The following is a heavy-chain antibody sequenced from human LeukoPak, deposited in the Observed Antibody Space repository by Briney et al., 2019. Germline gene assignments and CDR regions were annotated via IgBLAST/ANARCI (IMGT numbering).Heavy chain of an antibody. V-gene: IGHV4-30-4*01. CDR1: SRSITSGDYY. D-gene: IGHD6-25*01. CDR3: ARSEAAAGPLTFDV. CDR2: IYYSGNT. Sequence: SESLSLTCTVSSRSITSGDYYWSWVRQPPGKGLEWIGYIYYSGNTYYNPSLTRRVTMSIDTSENHFSLKLTSVTAADTALYYCARSEAAAGPLTFDVWGPGTMVIVSA. J-gene: IGHJ3*01.